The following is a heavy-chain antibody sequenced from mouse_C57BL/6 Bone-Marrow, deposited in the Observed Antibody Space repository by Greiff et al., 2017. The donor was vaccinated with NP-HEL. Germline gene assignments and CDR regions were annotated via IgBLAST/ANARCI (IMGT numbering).Heavy chain of an antibody. Sequence: QVQLQQPGAELVKPGASVKLSCKASGYTFTSYWMQWVKQRPGQGLEWIGEIDPSDSYTNYNQKFKGKATLTVDTSSSTAYMQLSSLTSEDSAVYYCARECYYYGCGVWGTGTTVTVSS. V-gene: IGHV1-50*01. CDR3: ARECYYYGCGV. J-gene: IGHJ1*03. CDR1: GYTFTSYW. D-gene: IGHD1-1*01. CDR2: IDPSDSYT.